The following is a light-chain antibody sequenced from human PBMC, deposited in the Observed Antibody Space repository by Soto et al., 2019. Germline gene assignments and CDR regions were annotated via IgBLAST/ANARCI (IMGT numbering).Light chain of an antibody. CDR3: QQYNNWPWT. CDR1: QSVSSD. V-gene: IGKV3-15*01. J-gene: IGKJ1*01. Sequence: EIVKMQSPAALSVSPGERATLSCRASQSVSSDLAWYQQKPGQAPRLLIHGASTRATGIPARFSGSGSGTEFTLTISSLRSEDFAVYSCQQYNNWPWTFGQGTKV. CDR2: GAS.